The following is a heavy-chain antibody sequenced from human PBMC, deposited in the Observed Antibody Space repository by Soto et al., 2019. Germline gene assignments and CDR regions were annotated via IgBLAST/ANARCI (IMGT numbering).Heavy chain of an antibody. CDR2: INHSGST. CDR3: ARVAYCGGDCYRTYYYYYGMDV. Sequence: KTSETLSLTCAVYGESFSGYYWSWIRQPPGKGLEWIGEINHSGSTNYNPSLKSRVTISVDTSKNQFSLKLSSVTAADTAVYYCARVAYCGGDCYRTYYYYYGMDVWGQGTTVTVSS. V-gene: IGHV4-34*01. J-gene: IGHJ6*02. D-gene: IGHD2-21*02. CDR1: GESFSGYY.